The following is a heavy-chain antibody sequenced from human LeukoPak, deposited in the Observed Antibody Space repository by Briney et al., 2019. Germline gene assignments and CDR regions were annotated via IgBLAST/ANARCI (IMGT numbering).Heavy chain of an antibody. Sequence: GGSLRLSCASSGFTFSNYWVSWVRQAPGKGLEWVANIKEDGGEKDYVDSVKGRFTISRDNAKNSLYLQMNSLRAEDTAIYYCARDWGAAGLWDYWGQGTLVTVSS. CDR3: ARDWGAAGLWDY. V-gene: IGHV3-7*05. CDR2: IKEDGGEK. J-gene: IGHJ4*02. CDR1: GFTFSNYW. D-gene: IGHD6-13*01.